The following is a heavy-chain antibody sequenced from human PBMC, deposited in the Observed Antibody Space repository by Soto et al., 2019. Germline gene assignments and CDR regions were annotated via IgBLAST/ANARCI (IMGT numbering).Heavy chain of an antibody. Sequence: SETLSLTCSVSGGSISSSRYYWGWIRQPPGKGLEWIGNIYYSGSTDYNPSLKSRVTISVDTSKNQFSLKLTSVTAADTAVYYCATYCTSTNCYRRALDPWGQGTLVTVSS. V-gene: IGHV4-39*01. CDR2: IYYSGST. D-gene: IGHD2-2*01. CDR3: ATYCTSTNCYRRALDP. J-gene: IGHJ5*02. CDR1: GGSISSSRYY.